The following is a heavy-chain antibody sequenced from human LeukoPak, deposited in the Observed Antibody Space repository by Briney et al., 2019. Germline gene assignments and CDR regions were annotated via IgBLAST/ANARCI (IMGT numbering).Heavy chain of an antibody. J-gene: IGHJ4*02. CDR1: EFTFSNYA. V-gene: IGHV3-30-3*01. CDR3: ARGHYYFDY. CDR2: ISYDGNTI. Sequence: GRSLRLSCAASEFTFSNYALHWVRQAPGKGLQWVAVISYDGNTIHYADSVKGRFIISRDNAKNSLYLQMNSLRAEDTAVYYCARGHYYFDYWGQGTLVTVSS.